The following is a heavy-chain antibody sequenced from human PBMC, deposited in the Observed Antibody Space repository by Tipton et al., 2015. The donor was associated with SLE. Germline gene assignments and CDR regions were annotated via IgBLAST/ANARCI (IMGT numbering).Heavy chain of an antibody. V-gene: IGHV4-61*02. J-gene: IGHJ6*03. CDR1: GGSISSGSYY. Sequence: TLSLTCSVSGGSISSGSYYWSWIRQPAGKGLEWIGRIYSRGSTNSNLSLKSRVTISADTSKNQFSLMLSSVTAADTAVYYCARGGAEKVRTSYYYYMDVWGKGTTVTISS. CDR3: ARGGAEKVRTSYYYYMDV. D-gene: IGHD3-10*01. CDR2: IYSRGST.